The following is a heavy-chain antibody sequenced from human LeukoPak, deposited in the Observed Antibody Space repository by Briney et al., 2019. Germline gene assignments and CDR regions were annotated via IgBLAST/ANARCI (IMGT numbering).Heavy chain of an antibody. J-gene: IGHJ4*02. CDR2: IYYSGST. CDR3: ARERNYYGSGSYPDY. V-gene: IGHV4-59*01. CDR1: GGSISSYY. Sequence: SETLSLTCTVSGGSISSYYWSWIRQPPGKGLEWIGYIYYSGSTNYNPSLKSRVTISVDTSKNQFSLKLSSVTAADTAVYYCARERNYYGSGSYPDYWGQGTLVTVSS. D-gene: IGHD3-10*01.